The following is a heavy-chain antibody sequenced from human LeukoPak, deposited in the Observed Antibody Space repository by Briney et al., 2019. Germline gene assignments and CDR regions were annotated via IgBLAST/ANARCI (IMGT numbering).Heavy chain of an antibody. CDR3: ARDRVYYGD. D-gene: IGHD3-10*01. J-gene: IGHJ1*01. CDR1: GFTFSDYS. CDR2: ISSSSSTI. V-gene: IGHV3-48*01. Sequence: GGSLRLSCTASGFTFSDYSMNWVRQAPGKGLEWVSYISSSSSTIYYADSVKGRFTISRDNAKNSLYLQMNSLRAEDTAVYYCARDRVYYGDWGQGTLVTVSS.